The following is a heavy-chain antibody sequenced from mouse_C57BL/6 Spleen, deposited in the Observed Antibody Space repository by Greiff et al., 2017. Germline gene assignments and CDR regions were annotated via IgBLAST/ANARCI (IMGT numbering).Heavy chain of an antibody. Sequence: VQLQQSGAELVRPGASVTLSCKASGYTFTDYEMHWVKQTPVHGLEWIGAIDPETGGTAYNQKFKGKAILTADKSSSTAYMELRSLTSEDSAVYYCTRDYGSSIYAMDYWGQGTSVTVSS. CDR3: TRDYGSSIYAMDY. V-gene: IGHV1-15*01. CDR1: GYTFTDYE. J-gene: IGHJ4*01. D-gene: IGHD1-1*01. CDR2: IDPETGGT.